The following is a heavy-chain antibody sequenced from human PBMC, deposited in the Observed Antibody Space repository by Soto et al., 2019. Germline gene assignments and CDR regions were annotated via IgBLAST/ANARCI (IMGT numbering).Heavy chain of an antibody. CDR2: ISSSDSII. Sequence: GGSLRLSCAASGFTFSASYMSWIRQAPGKGLEWVSYISSSDSIIYYSDSVKGRFIISRDNAKNSLYLQMNSLRAEDTAVYYCARDLGYYDSSGYFDYWGQGTLVTSPQ. J-gene: IGHJ4*02. D-gene: IGHD3-22*01. CDR1: GFTFSASY. CDR3: ARDLGYYDSSGYFDY. V-gene: IGHV3-11*01.